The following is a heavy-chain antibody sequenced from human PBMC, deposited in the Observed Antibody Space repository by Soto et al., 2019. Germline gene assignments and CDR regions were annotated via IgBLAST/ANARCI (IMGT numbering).Heavy chain of an antibody. V-gene: IGHV3-21*01. Sequence: PGGSLRLSCEASGFPFKIYYMHLVRQAPGKGLECVSYISSTSGPIYYADSVKGRFTISRDNAKNSLFLQMNSLRDDDTAVYYCAGATRRSTLVRGVTPASDYWGQGSLVTVSS. CDR2: ISSTSGPI. J-gene: IGHJ4*02. CDR3: AGATRRSTLVRGVTPASDY. CDR1: GFPFKIYY. D-gene: IGHD3-10*01.